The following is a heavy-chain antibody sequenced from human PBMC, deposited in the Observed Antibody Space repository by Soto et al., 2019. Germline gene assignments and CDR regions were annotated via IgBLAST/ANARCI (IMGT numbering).Heavy chain of an antibody. D-gene: IGHD1-26*01. CDR3: ATSVAPYYFDS. J-gene: IGHJ4*02. Sequence: SETLSLTCTVSGDSINYYYWSWIRRPPGRRLEWIGYIYYTGSTNYNPSLKSRVTFLVDSSKNQISLKLRSVTAADTAVYFCATSVAPYYFDSWGQGALVTVSS. V-gene: IGHV4-59*01. CDR2: IYYTGST. CDR1: GDSINYYY.